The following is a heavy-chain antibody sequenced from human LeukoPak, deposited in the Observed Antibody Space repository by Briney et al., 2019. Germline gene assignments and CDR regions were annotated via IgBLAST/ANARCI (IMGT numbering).Heavy chain of an antibody. CDR3: ARVLGDSSGYYPDY. Sequence: PSETLSLTCAVYGGSLTGHYWSWIRQPPGKGLEWIGEINHSGSTNYNPSLKSRVTIAVDTSKNQFSLKLSSVTAADTAVYYCARVLGDSSGYYPDYWGQGTLVTVSS. CDR1: GGSLTGHY. D-gene: IGHD3-22*01. CDR2: INHSGST. V-gene: IGHV4-34*01. J-gene: IGHJ4*02.